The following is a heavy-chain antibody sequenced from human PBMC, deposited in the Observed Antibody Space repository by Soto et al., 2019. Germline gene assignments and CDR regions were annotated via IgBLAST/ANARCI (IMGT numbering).Heavy chain of an antibody. CDR3: ARVARGYSSSWFDN. Sequence: SETLSLTCAVYGGSFSGYYWGWIRQPPGKGLEWIGEMHHSGSTKYNPSLKSRVTISVDTSKNQLSLRLSSVTAADTAVYYCARVARGYSSSWFDNWGQGALVTVPQ. V-gene: IGHV4-34*01. CDR1: GGSFSGYY. J-gene: IGHJ4*02. D-gene: IGHD6-13*01. CDR2: MHHSGST.